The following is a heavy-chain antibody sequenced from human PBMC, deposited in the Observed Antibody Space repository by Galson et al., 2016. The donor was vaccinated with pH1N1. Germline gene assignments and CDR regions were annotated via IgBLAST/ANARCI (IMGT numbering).Heavy chain of an antibody. CDR3: TRIWDTNGYESIRKSLVI. CDR1: GYTFIGYY. D-gene: IGHD2-8*01. Sequence: SVKVSCKASGYTFIGYYIHWVRQAPGQGLEWMGGISTFRGKTHYAQNFQGRVTMTRDTSINPAYMELNNLRSDDTAVYYRTRIWDTNGYESIRKSLVIWGQGTMVIVSS. V-gene: IGHV1-2*02. J-gene: IGHJ3*02. CDR2: ISTFRGKT.